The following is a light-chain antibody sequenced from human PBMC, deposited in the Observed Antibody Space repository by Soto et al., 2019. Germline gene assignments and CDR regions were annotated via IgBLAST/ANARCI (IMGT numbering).Light chain of an antibody. V-gene: IGLV2-23*02. Sequence: QSVLTQPASVSGSPGQSITISCTGTSSDIGSYNLVSWYQQHPGKAPKLMIYEVSKRSSGVSNRFSGSKSGNTASLTISGLQAEDEADYYCCSYAGSSTGVFGGGTQLTVL. CDR3: CSYAGSSTGV. CDR1: SSDIGSYNL. J-gene: IGLJ3*02. CDR2: EVS.